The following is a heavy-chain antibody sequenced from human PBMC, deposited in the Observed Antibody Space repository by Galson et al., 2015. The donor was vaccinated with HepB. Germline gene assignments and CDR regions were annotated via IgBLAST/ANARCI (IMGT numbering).Heavy chain of an antibody. CDR1: GDSVSSNSAA. CDR3: TRGLWDFDY. J-gene: IGHJ4*02. V-gene: IGHV6-1*01. CDR2: TYYRSKWYY. D-gene: IGHD3/OR15-3a*01. Sequence: CAISGDSVSSNSAAWNWIRQSPSRGLEWLGRTYYRSKWYYDYAVSVKSRLTISPDTSKNQFSLHLNSVTPEDTAVYYCTRGLWDFDYWGQGTLVTVSS.